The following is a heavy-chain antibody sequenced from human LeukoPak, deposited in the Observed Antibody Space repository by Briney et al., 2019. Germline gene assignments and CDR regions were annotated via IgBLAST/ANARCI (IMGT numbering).Heavy chain of an antibody. D-gene: IGHD5-24*01. J-gene: IGHJ4*02. CDR2: VAPHNGNT. CDR3: TRDFSSKMATITDI. Sequence: ASVKVSCKASGHTFLDCGISWLRQAPGQGLEWVGWVAPHNGNTEYSQKFQGRVTLTTDTLTNTAFMELTSLSPDDTAIYYCTRDFSSKMATITDIWGQGTLVAVSS. CDR1: GHTFLDCG. V-gene: IGHV1-18*01.